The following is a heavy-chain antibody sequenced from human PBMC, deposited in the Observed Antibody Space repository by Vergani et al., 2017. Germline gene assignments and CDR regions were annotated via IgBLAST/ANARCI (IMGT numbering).Heavy chain of an antibody. CDR2: IRYDGSNK. CDR1: GFTFSSYG. D-gene: IGHD6-25*01. Sequence: QVQLVESGGGVVQPGGSLRLSCAASGFTFSSYGMHWVRQAPGKGLEWVAFIRYDGSNKYYADSVKGRFTISRDNSKNTLYLQMNSLRAEDTAVYYCAKDRRLKYPAALSGGFDYWGQGTLVTVSS. V-gene: IGHV3-30*02. J-gene: IGHJ4*02. CDR3: AKDRRLKYPAALSGGFDY.